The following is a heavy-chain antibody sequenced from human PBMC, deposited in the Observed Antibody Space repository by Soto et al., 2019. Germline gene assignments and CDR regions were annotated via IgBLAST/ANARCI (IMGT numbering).Heavy chain of an antibody. Sequence: EVQLVESGGGLVQPGGSLRLSCAASGFTFSRYWMSWVRQAPGKGLEWVANIKQDGTEKYYVDSVRGRFNISRDNAKNSLYLQINSLSAENTAMFYCAPSKITVATGHDAFDIWGQGTMVTVS. D-gene: IGHD4-4*01. CDR3: APSKITVATGHDAFDI. V-gene: IGHV3-7*01. CDR2: IKQDGTEK. CDR1: GFTFSRYW. J-gene: IGHJ3*02.